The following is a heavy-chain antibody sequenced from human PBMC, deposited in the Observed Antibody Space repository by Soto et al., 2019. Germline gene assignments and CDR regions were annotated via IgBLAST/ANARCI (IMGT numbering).Heavy chain of an antibody. CDR3: ARSQGGSSSLDIYYYYYYGMDV. CDR2: VSPIFGKP. Sequence: QVQLVQSGAEVKKPGSSVKVSCKAPGGTFSTYAISWVRQAPGQGLEWMGGVSPIFGKPKYAQKFQGRVTITADESTSTGYMELRSLRSEDTAVYYCARSQGGSSSLDIYYYYYYGMDVWGQGTTVTVSS. V-gene: IGHV1-69*01. D-gene: IGHD2-15*01. CDR1: GGTFSTYA. J-gene: IGHJ6*02.